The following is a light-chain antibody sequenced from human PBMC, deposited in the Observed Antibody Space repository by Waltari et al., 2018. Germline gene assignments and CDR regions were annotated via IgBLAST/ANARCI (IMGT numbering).Light chain of an antibody. CDR1: SSALGASNA. Sequence: QSALTQPASVSGSPGQSITISCIGTSSALGASNAITWYQHHPGKAPKLMIYDVNRRPSGVSNRFSGSKSGSTASLTISGLQAEDEADYYCSSYTTTSTLVFGGGTKVTVL. V-gene: IGLV2-14*03. CDR2: DVN. J-gene: IGLJ2*01. CDR3: SSYTTTSTLV.